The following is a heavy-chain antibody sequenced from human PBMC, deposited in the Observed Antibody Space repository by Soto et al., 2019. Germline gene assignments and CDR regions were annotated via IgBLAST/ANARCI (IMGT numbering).Heavy chain of an antibody. CDR2: ISSNGGST. CDR3: VKGFNYYYYGMDV. Sequence: GGSLRLSCSASGFTFSSYAMHWVRQAPGKGLEYVSAISSNGGSTYYADSVKGRFTISRDNSKNTLYLQMSSLRAEDTAVYYCVKGFNYYYYGMDVWGQGTTVTVSS. V-gene: IGHV3-64D*06. J-gene: IGHJ6*02. CDR1: GFTFSSYA.